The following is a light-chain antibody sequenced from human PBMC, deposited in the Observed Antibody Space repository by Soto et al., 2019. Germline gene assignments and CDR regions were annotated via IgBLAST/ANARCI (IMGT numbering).Light chain of an antibody. V-gene: IGKV3-15*01. CDR3: QQYFNWPPQYT. CDR2: GAF. CDR1: QIIANR. Sequence: EIVMTQSPATLSVSPGERVTLSRRASQIIANRLAWYQQKPGQAPRLLVYGAFNRATGIPTRFSGSGSATDFTLTITSLQSEDSAIYYCQQYFNWPPQYTFGQGTKLDIK. J-gene: IGKJ2*01.